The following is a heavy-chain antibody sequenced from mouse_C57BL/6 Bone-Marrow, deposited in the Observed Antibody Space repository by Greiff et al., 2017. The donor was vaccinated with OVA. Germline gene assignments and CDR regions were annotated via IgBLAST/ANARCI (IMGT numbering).Heavy chain of an antibody. CDR1: GFTFSDYG. J-gene: IGHJ4*01. CDR2: ISSGSSTI. CDR3: ASPLLRWDYYAMDY. D-gene: IGHD1-1*01. Sequence: EVKLVESGGGLVKPGGSLKLSCAASGFTFSDYGMHWVRQAPEKGLEWVAYISSGSSTIYYADTVKGRFPISRDNAKNTLFLQMTSLRSEDTVMYYCASPLLRWDYYAMDYWGQGTSVTVSS. V-gene: IGHV5-17*01.